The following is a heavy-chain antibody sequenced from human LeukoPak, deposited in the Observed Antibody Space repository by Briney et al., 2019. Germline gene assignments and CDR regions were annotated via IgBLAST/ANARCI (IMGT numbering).Heavy chain of an antibody. V-gene: IGHV4-59*01. CDR2: VYYSGST. Sequence: SETLSLTCTVSGGSISSCYWSWIRQPPGKGLEWIGYVYYSGSTNYNPSLKSRVTISVDTSKNQFSLKLTSVTAADTAVYYCARGDSGSFSQFDCWGQGTLVTVSS. J-gene: IGHJ4*02. CDR1: GGSISSCY. D-gene: IGHD1-26*01. CDR3: ARGDSGSFSQFDC.